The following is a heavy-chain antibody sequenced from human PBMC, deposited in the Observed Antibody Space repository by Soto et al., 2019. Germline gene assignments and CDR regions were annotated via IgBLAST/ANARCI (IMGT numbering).Heavy chain of an antibody. CDR1: GFTFSSYA. J-gene: IGHJ6*02. CDR2: ISYDGSNK. Sequence: QVQLVESGGGVVQPGRSLRLSCAASGFTFSSYAMHWVRQAPGKGLEWVAVISYDGSNKYYADSVKGRFTISRDNSKNTLYLQMNSLRAEDTAVYYCARDKVGHSGSQSRRGRGMDVWGQGTTVTVSS. V-gene: IGHV3-30-3*01. D-gene: IGHD1-26*01. CDR3: ARDKVGHSGSQSRRGRGMDV.